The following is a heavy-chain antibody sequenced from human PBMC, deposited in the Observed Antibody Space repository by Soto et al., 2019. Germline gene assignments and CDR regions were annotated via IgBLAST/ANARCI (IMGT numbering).Heavy chain of an antibody. V-gene: IGHV3-23*01. D-gene: IGHD6-19*01. CDR2: ISGSGGST. CDR1: GFTFSSYA. CDR3: AKCVRPPRDSCGPLTP. Sequence: EVQLLESGGGLVQPGGSLRLSCAASGFTFSSYAMSWVRQAPGKGLEWVSAISGSGGSTYYADFVKGRFTISRDNSQHTLYLQMNSLRAEDTAVYYCAKCVRPPRDSCGPLTPWGQGTLVTVSS. J-gene: IGHJ5*02.